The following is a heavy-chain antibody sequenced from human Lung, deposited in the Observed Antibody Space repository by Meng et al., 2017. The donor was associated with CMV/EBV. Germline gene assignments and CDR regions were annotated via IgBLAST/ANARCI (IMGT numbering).Heavy chain of an antibody. D-gene: IGHD3-3*01. V-gene: IGHV3-49*04. Sequence: GESXKISCTTSGFTFGDYAMSWVRQAPGKGLEWVGFIRSKAYGGTTDYAASVKGRFAISRDDSKSIAYLQMNSLTTEDTAVYYCARHSLRFSINWSDPWGQGXLVTVSS. CDR3: ARHSLRFSINWSDP. CDR1: GFTFGDYA. CDR2: IRSKAYGGTT. J-gene: IGHJ5*02.